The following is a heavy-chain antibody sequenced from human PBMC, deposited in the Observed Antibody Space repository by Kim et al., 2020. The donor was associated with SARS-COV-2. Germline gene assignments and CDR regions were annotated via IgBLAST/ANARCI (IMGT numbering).Heavy chain of an antibody. CDR3: ARDSWLFDWRFDF. V-gene: IGHV3-30*04. CDR2: VSDDGSNK. J-gene: IGHJ4*02. CDR1: GFTFSNYA. D-gene: IGHD3-9*01. Sequence: GGSLRLSCAASGFTFSNYAMHWVRQAPGKGLEWVAGVSDDGSNKYHADSVKGRFTISRDSSKSTLNLQMNSLRVEDTAVYFCARDSWLFDWRFDFWGQGTLVTVSS.